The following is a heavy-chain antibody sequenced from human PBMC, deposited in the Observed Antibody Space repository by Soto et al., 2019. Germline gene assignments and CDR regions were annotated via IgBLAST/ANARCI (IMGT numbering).Heavy chain of an antibody. CDR2: ISWNSNTI. CDR1: GFTFDNDA. Sequence: SLRLSCADSGFTFDNDAMHWVRQAPGKGLEWVSGISWNSNTIAYSDSVKGRFTISRDNAKNSLYLQMNSMRAEDTAFYYCAKDTGPNWGQGTLVTVSS. J-gene: IGHJ1*01. CDR3: AKDTGPN. V-gene: IGHV3-9*01.